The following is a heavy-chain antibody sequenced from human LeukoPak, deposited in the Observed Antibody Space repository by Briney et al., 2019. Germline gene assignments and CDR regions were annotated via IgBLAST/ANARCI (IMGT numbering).Heavy chain of an antibody. D-gene: IGHD3-10*01. Sequence: GGSLRLSCAASGFTFSSYGMHWVRQAPGRGLEWVAVISYDGSNKYYADSVKGRFTISRDNSKNTLYLQMNSLRAEDTAVYYCAKGSTFDIWGQGTMVTVSS. CDR1: GFTFSSYG. J-gene: IGHJ3*02. V-gene: IGHV3-30*18. CDR2: ISYDGSNK. CDR3: AKGSTFDI.